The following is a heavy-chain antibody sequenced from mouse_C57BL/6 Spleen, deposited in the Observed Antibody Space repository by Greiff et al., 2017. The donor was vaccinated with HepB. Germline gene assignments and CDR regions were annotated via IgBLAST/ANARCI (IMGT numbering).Heavy chain of an antibody. CDR2: IYPGSGST. CDR3: ARREYDYDGWFAY. Sequence: QVQLQQPGAELVKPGASVKMSCKASGYTFTSYWITWVKQRPGQGLEWIGDIYPGSGSTNYHEKFKSKATLTVDTSSSTAYMQLSSLTSEDSAVYYCARREYDYDGWFAYWGQGTLVTVSA. V-gene: IGHV1-55*01. J-gene: IGHJ3*01. D-gene: IGHD2-4*01. CDR1: GYTFTSYW.